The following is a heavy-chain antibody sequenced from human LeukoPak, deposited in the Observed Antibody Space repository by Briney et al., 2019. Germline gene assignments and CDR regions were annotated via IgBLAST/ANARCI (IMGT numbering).Heavy chain of an antibody. J-gene: IGHJ4*02. CDR3: ARHSIAAAGTDY. CDR1: GGSISSSSYY. CDR2: IYYSGST. V-gene: IGHV4-39*01. D-gene: IGHD6-13*01. Sequence: SETLSLTCTVSGGSISSSSYYWGWIRQPPGKGLEWIGSIYYSGSTYCNPSLKSRVTISVDTSKNQFSLKLSSVTAADTAVYYCARHSIAAAGTDYWGQGTLVTVSS.